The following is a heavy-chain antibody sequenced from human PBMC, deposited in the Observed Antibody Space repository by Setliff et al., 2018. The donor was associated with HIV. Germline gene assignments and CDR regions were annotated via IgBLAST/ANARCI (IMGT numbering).Heavy chain of an antibody. Sequence: TFSSYAMSWVRQAPGKGLEWVSSISGTGLNTYYSDSVKSCFAISRGNSKDTLYLQMNSLRAEDTALYYCARASVGVWGSYPDWGQGTLVTVSS. V-gene: IGHV3-23*01. CDR3: ARASVGVWGSYPD. J-gene: IGHJ4*02. D-gene: IGHD3-16*02. CDR1: TFSSYA. CDR2: ISGTGLNT.